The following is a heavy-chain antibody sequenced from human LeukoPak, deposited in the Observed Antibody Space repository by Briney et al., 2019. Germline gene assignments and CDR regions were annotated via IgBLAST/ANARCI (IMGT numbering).Heavy chain of an antibody. CDR1: GYTFTGYY. D-gene: IGHD3-10*01. V-gene: IGHV1-2*02. CDR3: ARDGSGSYYGWFDP. Sequence: GASVKVSCKASGYTFTGYYMHWVRQAPGQGREWMGWINPNSGGKNYAQKFQGRVNMTRDTSISTAYMELSRLRSDDTAVYYCARDGSGSYYGWFDPWGQGTLVNVSS. CDR2: INPNSGGK. J-gene: IGHJ5*02.